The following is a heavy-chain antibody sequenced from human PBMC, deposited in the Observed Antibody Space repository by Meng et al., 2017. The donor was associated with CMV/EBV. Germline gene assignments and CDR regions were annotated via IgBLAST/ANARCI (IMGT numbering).Heavy chain of an antibody. J-gene: IGHJ6*02. CDR3: ARLERLLVHPYYYYGMDV. CDR1: GFTFSSYW. Sequence: LSLTCAASGFTFSSYWMHWVRQAPGKGLVWVSRINSDGSSTSYADSVKGRFTISRDNAKNTLYLQMNSLRAEDTAVYYCARLERLLVHPYYYYGMDVWGQGTTVTVSS. V-gene: IGHV3-74*01. CDR2: INSDGSST. D-gene: IGHD6-6*01.